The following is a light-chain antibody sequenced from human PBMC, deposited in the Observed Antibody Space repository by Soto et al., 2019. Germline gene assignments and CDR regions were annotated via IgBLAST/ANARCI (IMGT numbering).Light chain of an antibody. CDR2: RND. Sequence: SLLAQPPPTSWTPGQRVPLSCSWSISNIKSNYVYWYQQLPGTAPKLLIYRNDQRPSGVPDRFSGSKSGTSASLAISGLRSEDEADYYCATWDDSLSGYVFGTGTKVTVL. CDR1: ISNIKSNY. CDR3: ATWDDSLSGYV. J-gene: IGLJ1*01. V-gene: IGLV1-47*01.